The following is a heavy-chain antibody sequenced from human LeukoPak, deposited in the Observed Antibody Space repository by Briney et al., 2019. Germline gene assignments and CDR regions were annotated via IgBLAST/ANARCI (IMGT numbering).Heavy chain of an antibody. CDR2: IYASGST. J-gene: IGHJ4*02. Sequence: SETLSLTCTVSGGSISKYYWSWIRQPAGMGLEWIGRIYASGSTNYNPSLKSRVTMSVDTSNNQFSLNLSSVTAADTAVYYCARTSARGAQFDYWGQGTLVTVSS. CDR3: ARTSARGAQFDY. CDR1: GGSISKYY. V-gene: IGHV4-4*07. D-gene: IGHD3-10*01.